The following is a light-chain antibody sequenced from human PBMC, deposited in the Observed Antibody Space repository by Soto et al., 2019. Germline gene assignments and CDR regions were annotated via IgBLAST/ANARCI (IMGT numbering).Light chain of an antibody. Sequence: DIQMTQSPSTLSGSVGDRVTITCRASQTISSWLAWYQQKPGKAPKLLIYKASTLKSGVPSRFSGSGSGTEFTLTISSLQPEDFATYYCQGHSTYPRTFGQGTKVDIK. V-gene: IGKV1-5*03. J-gene: IGKJ1*01. CDR2: KAS. CDR3: QGHSTYPRT. CDR1: QTISSW.